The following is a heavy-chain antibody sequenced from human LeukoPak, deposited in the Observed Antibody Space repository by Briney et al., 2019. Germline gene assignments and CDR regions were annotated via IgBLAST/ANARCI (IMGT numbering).Heavy chain of an antibody. CDR1: GFTFSSYS. D-gene: IGHD4-17*01. CDR2: IRSSSSYI. J-gene: IGHJ4*02. CDR3: ANTVTTVY. V-gene: IGHV3-21*01. Sequence: GGSLRLSCAASGFTFSSYSMNWVRQAPGKGLEWVSSIRSSSSYIYYADSVKGRFTISRDNAKNSLYLQMNSLRAEDTAVYYCANTVTTVYWGQGTLVTVSS.